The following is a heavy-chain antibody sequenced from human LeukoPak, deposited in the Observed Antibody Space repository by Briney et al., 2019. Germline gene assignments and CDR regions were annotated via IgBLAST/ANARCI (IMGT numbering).Heavy chain of an antibody. Sequence: ASVKVSCKASGYTFTGYYMHWVRQAPGQGLEWMGWINPNSGGTNYAQKFQGRVTMTRDTSISTAYMELSRLRSDDTAVYYCTRDVAAARPMDYWGQGTLVTVSS. D-gene: IGHD6-6*01. CDR3: TRDVAAARPMDY. J-gene: IGHJ4*02. CDR2: INPNSGGT. CDR1: GYTFTGYY. V-gene: IGHV1-2*02.